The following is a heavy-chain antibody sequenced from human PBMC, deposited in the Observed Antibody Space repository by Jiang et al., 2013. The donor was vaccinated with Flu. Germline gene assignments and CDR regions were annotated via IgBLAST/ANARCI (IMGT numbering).Heavy chain of an antibody. J-gene: IGHJ5*02. CDR3: AALHYYDSSGYQRP. CDR2: IDPSDXYT. Sequence: LEWMGGIDPSDXYTNYSPSFQGHVTISVDKSISTAYLQWSSLKASDTAMYYCAALHYYDSSGYQRPWGQGTLVTVSS. V-gene: IGHV5-10-1*01. D-gene: IGHD3-22*01.